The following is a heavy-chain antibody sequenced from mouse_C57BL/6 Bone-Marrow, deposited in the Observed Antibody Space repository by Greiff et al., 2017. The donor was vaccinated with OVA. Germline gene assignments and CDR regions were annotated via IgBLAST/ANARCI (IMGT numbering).Heavy chain of an antibody. J-gene: IGHJ2*01. V-gene: IGHV1-64*01. CDR1: GYTFTSYW. D-gene: IGHD1-1*01. CDR2: IHPNSGST. Sequence: VQLQQPGAELVKPGASVKLSCKASGYTFTSYWMHWVKQRPGQGLEWIGMIHPNSGSTNYNEKFKSKATLTVDKSSRTANKQLSRRTTEDSAVYYSARVVLRGYFDYWGQGTTLTVTS. CDR3: ARVVLRGYFDY.